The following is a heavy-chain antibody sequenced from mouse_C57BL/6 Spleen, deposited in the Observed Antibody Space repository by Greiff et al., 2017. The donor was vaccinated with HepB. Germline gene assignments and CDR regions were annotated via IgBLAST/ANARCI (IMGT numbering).Heavy chain of an antibody. V-gene: IGHV1-19*01. J-gene: IGHJ4*01. D-gene: IGHD1-1*02. CDR1: GYTFTDYY. CDR2: INPYNGGT. Sequence: EVQLQQSGPVLVKPGASVKMSCKASGYTFTDYYMNWVKQSHGKSLEWIGVINPYNGGTSYNQKFKGKATLTVDKSSSTAYMELNSLTSEDSAVYYCARGGYGHDMDYWGQGTSVTVSS. CDR3: ARGGYGHDMDY.